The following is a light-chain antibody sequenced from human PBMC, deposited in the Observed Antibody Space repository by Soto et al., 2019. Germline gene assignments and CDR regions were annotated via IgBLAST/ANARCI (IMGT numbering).Light chain of an antibody. CDR1: SSDVGGYNY. CDR2: EVS. Sequence: QSALTQPASVSGSPGQSITISCTGTSSDVGGYNYVSWYQQHPGKAPKLMIYEVSNRPSGVSNRFSGSKSGNTASLTISGLQAEDEADYYCQSYDSGLSGHWVFGGGTKLTVL. J-gene: IGLJ3*02. V-gene: IGLV2-14*01. CDR3: QSYDSGLSGHWV.